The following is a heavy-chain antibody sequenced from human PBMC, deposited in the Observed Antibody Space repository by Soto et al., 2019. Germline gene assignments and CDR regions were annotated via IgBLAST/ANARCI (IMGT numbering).Heavy chain of an antibody. V-gene: IGHV3-15*01. CDR2: IKSKTDGGTT. Sequence: SGGSLRLSCAASGFTFSNAWMSWVRQAPGKGLEWVGRIKSKTDGGTTDYAAPVKGRFTISRDDSKNTLYLQMNSLKTEDTAVYYCTTQPGRYYYGSGPRGQGTLVTVSS. CDR3: TTQPGRYYYGSGP. CDR1: GFTFSNAW. D-gene: IGHD3-10*01. J-gene: IGHJ4*02.